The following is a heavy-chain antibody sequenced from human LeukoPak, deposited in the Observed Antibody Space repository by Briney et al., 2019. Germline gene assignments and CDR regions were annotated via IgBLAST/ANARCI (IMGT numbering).Heavy chain of an antibody. CDR1: GFAFGDYA. Sequence: GGSLRLSCTTSGFAFGDYAMSWVRQAPGKGLEWVAFIRYDGSNKYYADSVKGRFTISRDNSKNTLYLQMNSLRAEDTAVYYCAKDDYWGQGTLVTVSS. J-gene: IGHJ4*02. CDR3: AKDDY. V-gene: IGHV3-30*02. CDR2: IRYDGSNK.